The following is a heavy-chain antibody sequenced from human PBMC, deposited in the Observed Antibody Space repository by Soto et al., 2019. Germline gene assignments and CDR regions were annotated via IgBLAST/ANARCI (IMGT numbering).Heavy chain of an antibody. D-gene: IGHD2-15*01. J-gene: IGHJ6*02. CDR3: ASIEGECSGGSCYSDYYYDYGMDV. V-gene: IGHV1-2*02. CDR1: GYTFTGYY. CDR2: INPNSART. Sequence: GASVKVSCKASGYTFTGYYMHWVGQAPGQGLELMGWINPNSARTNYAQKFQGRVTMTRETSISTAYMELSRLRSDDTAVYYCASIEGECSGGSCYSDYYYDYGMDVWGQGTTVS.